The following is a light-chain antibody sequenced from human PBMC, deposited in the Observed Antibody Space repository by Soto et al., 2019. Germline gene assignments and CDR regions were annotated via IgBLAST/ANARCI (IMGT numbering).Light chain of an antibody. CDR2: DAS. Sequence: DIQMTQSPSTLSASVGDRVTITCRASRSISSRLTWYQQKPGKAPQLLIFDASSLKGGVPSTFSGSGSGTEFTLTVSSRQPDDFATYYCQQYNSYPWTFGQGTKVEIK. J-gene: IGKJ1*01. V-gene: IGKV1-5*01. CDR1: RSISSR. CDR3: QQYNSYPWT.